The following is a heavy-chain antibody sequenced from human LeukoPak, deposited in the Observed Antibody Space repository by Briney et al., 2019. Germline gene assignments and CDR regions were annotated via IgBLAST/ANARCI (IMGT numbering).Heavy chain of an antibody. CDR1: GFTFSSYW. D-gene: IGHD4-17*01. J-gene: IGHJ5*02. V-gene: IGHV3-74*01. CDR2: INSDGSST. CDR3: ARAADYGDYRSNWFDP. Sequence: GGSLRLSCAASGFTFSSYWMHWVRQAPGKGLVWVSRINSDGSSTSYADSVKGRFTISRDNAKNTLYLQMNSLRAEDTAVYYCARAADYGDYRSNWFDPWGQGTLVTVSS.